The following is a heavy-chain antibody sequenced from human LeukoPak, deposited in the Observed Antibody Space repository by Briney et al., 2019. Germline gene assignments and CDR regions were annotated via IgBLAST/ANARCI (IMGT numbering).Heavy chain of an antibody. CDR3: ARDREYCSGGSCYSNFDP. Sequence: SETLSLTCTVSGGSISSVSYYWSWIRQPAGKGLEWIGRIYTSGSTNYNPSLKSRVTISVDKSKNQFSLKLSSVTAADTAVYYCARDREYCSGGSCYSNFDPWGQGTLVTVSS. V-gene: IGHV4-61*02. CDR2: IYTSGST. CDR1: GGSISSVSYY. D-gene: IGHD2-15*01. J-gene: IGHJ5*02.